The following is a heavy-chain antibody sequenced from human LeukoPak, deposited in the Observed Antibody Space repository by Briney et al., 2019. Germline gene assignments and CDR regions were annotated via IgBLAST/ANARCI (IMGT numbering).Heavy chain of an antibody. D-gene: IGHD3-10*01. CDR1: GFTFSSYS. J-gene: IGHJ4*02. V-gene: IGHV3-21*01. Sequence: GGSLRLSCAASGFTFSSYSMNWVRQAPGKGLEWVSSISSSSSYIYYADSAKGRFTISRDNAKNSLYLQMNSLRAEDTAVYYCARDSELLWFGETGYYFDYWGQGTLVTVSS. CDR2: ISSSSSYI. CDR3: ARDSELLWFGETGYYFDY.